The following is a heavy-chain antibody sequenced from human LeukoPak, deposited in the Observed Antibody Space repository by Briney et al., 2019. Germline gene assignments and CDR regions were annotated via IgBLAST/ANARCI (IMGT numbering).Heavy chain of an antibody. J-gene: IGHJ4*02. CDR2: ISWNSGSI. V-gene: IGHV3-9*01. CDR3: AEDMSYSSSSYPDY. Sequence: GGSLRLSCAASGFTFDDYAMHWVRQAPGKGLEWVSGISWNSGSIGYADSVKGRFTISRDNAKNSLYLQMNSLRAEDTALYYCAEDMSYSSSSYPDYWGQGTLVTVSS. CDR1: GFTFDDYA. D-gene: IGHD6-6*01.